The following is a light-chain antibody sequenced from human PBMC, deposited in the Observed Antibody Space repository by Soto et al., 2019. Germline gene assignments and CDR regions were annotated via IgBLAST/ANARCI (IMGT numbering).Light chain of an antibody. CDR2: QTS. V-gene: IGKV3-11*01. CDR3: HQRQSWPRT. J-gene: IGKJ1*01. CDR1: QYINTR. Sequence: EIVFTHSPDTLSSFPCYIFTLSCRSSQYINTRLAWYQHRPGQAPRLLIYQTSIRAAGIPARFSASGSGTDFTLTISDVQPEDFALYYCHQRQSWPRTFGQGTKVDIK.